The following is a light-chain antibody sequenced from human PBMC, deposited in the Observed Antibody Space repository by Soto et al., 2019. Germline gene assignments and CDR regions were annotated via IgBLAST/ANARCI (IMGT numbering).Light chain of an antibody. J-gene: IGKJ4*01. CDR1: HSISSSF. Sequence: EIVMTHSPATLSVCPVEIATLSCRAIHSISSSFLAWYQHKPGQAPRLLIYDASNRATGIPARFSGSGSGTDFTLTISSLEPEDFAVYYCQQRYNWPSLTFGGGTKVDI. CDR2: DAS. CDR3: QQRYNWPSLT. V-gene: IGKV3D-20*02.